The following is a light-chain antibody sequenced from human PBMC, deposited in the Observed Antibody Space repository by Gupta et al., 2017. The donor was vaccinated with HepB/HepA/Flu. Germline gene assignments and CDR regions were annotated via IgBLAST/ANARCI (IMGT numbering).Light chain of an antibody. J-gene: IGLJ2*01. CDR3: CSYAGSPEV. Sequence: QSALTQPRSVSGSPGQSVTISCTGTSSDVGGYNYVSWYQQPPGKAPKLMIYDVSKRPSGVPDRFSGSKSGNTASLTISGLQAEDEADYYCCSYAGSPEVFGGGTKLTVL. V-gene: IGLV2-11*01. CDR1: SSDVGGYNY. CDR2: DVS.